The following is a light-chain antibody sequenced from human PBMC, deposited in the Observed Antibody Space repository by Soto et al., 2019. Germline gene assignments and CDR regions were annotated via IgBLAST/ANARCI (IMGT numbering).Light chain of an antibody. CDR2: SNN. J-gene: IGLJ1*01. V-gene: IGLV1-44*01. CDR3: AAWDDSLNGYV. CDR1: RSNIGSNT. Sequence: QLVLTQPPSASGTPGQRVTISCSGSRSNIGSNTANWYQQLPGTSPKLLIYSNNQRPSGVPDRFSGSKSGTSASLAISGLQSEAEADYYCAAWDDSLNGYVFGTGTKVTVL.